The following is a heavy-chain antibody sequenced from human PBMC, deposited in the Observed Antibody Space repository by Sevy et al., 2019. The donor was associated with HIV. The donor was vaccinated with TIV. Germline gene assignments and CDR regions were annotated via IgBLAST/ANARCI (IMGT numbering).Heavy chain of an antibody. D-gene: IGHD1-26*01. V-gene: IGHV4-61*01. CDR3: ARDHSRSYYDSWFDP. J-gene: IGHJ5*02. Sequence: SETLSLTCTVSGGSVSSDNYYRSWIRQAPGKGLEWIGNIYYSGSTNYNPSLKSRVTISVDTSKNQFSLKLSSVTAADTAVYYCARDHSRSYYDSWFDPWGQGTLVTVSS. CDR2: IYYSGST. CDR1: GGSVSSDNYY.